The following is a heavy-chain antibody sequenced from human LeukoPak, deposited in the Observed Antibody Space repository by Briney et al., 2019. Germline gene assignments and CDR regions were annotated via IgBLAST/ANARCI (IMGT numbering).Heavy chain of an antibody. CDR2: VYSSGST. D-gene: IGHD2-15*01. CDR3: ARSCSDCTCYYYYGLDV. J-gene: IGHJ6*02. Sequence: SETLSLTCTVSGGSFSSFYWSWVRLPPGKGLEWIGYVYSSGSTNYSPSLKSRVSISVDTSKNQFSLQMTSVTAADTAVYYCARSCSDCTCYYYYGLDVWGQGTSVTVSS. CDR1: GGSFSSFY. V-gene: IGHV4-59*01.